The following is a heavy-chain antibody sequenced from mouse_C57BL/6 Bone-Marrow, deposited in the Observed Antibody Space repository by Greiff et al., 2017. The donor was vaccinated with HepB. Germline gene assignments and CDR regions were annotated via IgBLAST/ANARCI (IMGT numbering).Heavy chain of an antibody. CDR2: IYPRSGNT. V-gene: IGHV1-81*01. D-gene: IGHD3-3*01. CDR1: GYTFTSYG. J-gene: IGHJ1*03. CDR3: AREGVPGLYFDV. Sequence: QVQLQQSGAELARPGASVKLSCKASGYTFTSYGISWVKQRTGQGLEWIGEIYPRSGNTYYNEKFKGKATLTADKSSSTAYMELRSLTSEDSAVYFCAREGVPGLYFDVWGTGTTVTVSS.